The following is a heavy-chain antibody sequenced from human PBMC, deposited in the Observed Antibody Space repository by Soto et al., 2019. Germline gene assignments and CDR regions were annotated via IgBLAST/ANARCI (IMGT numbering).Heavy chain of an antibody. CDR1: GGTFSSNA. J-gene: IGHJ4*02. D-gene: IGHD5-18*01. CDR3: ATGGRGYSSAPRFYCEC. CDR2: IIPIFGTA. Sequence: QVQLVQSGAEVKKPGSSVKVTCKASGGTFSSNAISWVRQAPGQGLEWMGGIIPIFGTAHYAQKFQGRVTITADESTSTASMELSSRKSKDTAVYYCATGGRGYSSAPRFYCECWGQGTLVTVSS. V-gene: IGHV1-69*12.